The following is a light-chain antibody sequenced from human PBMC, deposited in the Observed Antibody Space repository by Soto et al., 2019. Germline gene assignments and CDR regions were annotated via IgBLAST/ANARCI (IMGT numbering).Light chain of an antibody. J-gene: IGKJ1*01. CDR2: DAS. Sequence: DIQMTQSPSTLSASVGDRVTITCRASRSISNWVAWYQQQPGKAPKLLISDASTLERGVPSRFSGEGSGTEFTLTISSLQPDDFATYYCQQYDSYSWTFGQGTKVDIK. CDR1: RSISNW. CDR3: QQYDSYSWT. V-gene: IGKV1-5*01.